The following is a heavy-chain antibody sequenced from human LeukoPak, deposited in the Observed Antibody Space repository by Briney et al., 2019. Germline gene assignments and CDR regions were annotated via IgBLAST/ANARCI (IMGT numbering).Heavy chain of an antibody. CDR3: ARADFADYHFDY. Sequence: GGSLRLSCEASGFASSDYWMHWIRQGPGKGPVWVSGINSIETTIIYADSVKGRFTISRDNIKNTLYLQMTRLRVEDTAIYYCARADFADYHFDYWGRGTLVTVSS. CDR2: INSIETTI. CDR1: GFASSDYW. V-gene: IGHV3-74*01. J-gene: IGHJ4*02. D-gene: IGHD4-17*01.